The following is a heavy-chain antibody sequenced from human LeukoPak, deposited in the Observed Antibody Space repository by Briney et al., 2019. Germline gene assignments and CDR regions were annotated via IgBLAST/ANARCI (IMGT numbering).Heavy chain of an antibody. D-gene: IGHD3-22*01. CDR2: IYHSGST. V-gene: IGHV4-4*07. Sequence: SETLSLTCTVSGGSINNYYWTWIRQPVGKGLEWIGEIYHSGSTNYNASIKSRVTISVDTSKNQFSLKLSSVTAADTAVYYCARASDSSGYYLFDSWGQGTLVTVSS. CDR1: GGSINNYY. J-gene: IGHJ4*02. CDR3: ARASDSSGYYLFDS.